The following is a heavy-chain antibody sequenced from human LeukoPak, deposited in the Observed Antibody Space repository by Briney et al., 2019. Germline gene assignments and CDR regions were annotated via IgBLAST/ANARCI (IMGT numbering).Heavy chain of an antibody. V-gene: IGHV1-46*01. D-gene: IGHD4-23*01. CDR2: INPSGGST. CDR3: ARAGYLLTTVVRGRFPWFDP. J-gene: IGHJ5*02. Sequence: ASVKVSCKASAYTFTSYYMHWVRQAPGQGLEWMGIINPSGGSTSYAQKFQGRVTMTRDMSTSTVYMELSSLRSEDTAVYYCARAGYLLTTVVRGRFPWFDPWGQGTLVTVSS. CDR1: AYTFTSYY.